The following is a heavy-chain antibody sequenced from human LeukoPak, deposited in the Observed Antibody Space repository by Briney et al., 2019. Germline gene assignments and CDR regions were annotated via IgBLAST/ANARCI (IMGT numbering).Heavy chain of an antibody. D-gene: IGHD7-27*01. Sequence: GGSLRLSCATSGFTFGDYAMSWVRQAPGKGLEWVSTVVGSGVTTFHADSVQGRFTISRDNSKNTLYLQMNSLRAEDTAVYYCAKTGGAHWGFDHWGQGTLATVSS. CDR2: VVGSGVTT. J-gene: IGHJ4*02. CDR1: GFTFGDYA. CDR3: AKTGGAHWGFDH. V-gene: IGHV3-23*01.